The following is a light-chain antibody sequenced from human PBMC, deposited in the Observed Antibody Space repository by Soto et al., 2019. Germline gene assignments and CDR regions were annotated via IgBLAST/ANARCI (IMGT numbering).Light chain of an antibody. Sequence: QSALTQPASVSGSPGQSITISCTGTSSDVGSYNLVSWYQQHPGKAPKLMIYEGSKRPSGVSNRFSGSKSGNTASLTTSGLQAEDEADYYCCSYAGSSTDVVFGGGTKVTVL. V-gene: IGLV2-23*01. CDR2: EGS. J-gene: IGLJ2*01. CDR1: SSDVGSYNL. CDR3: CSYAGSSTDVV.